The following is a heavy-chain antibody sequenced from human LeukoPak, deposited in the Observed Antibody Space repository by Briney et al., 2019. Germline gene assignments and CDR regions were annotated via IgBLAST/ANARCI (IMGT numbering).Heavy chain of an antibody. J-gene: IGHJ4*02. CDR3: ASPQIWNPWSSFDY. Sequence: SETLSLTCTVSGGSISSSSYYWGWIRQPPGKGLEWIGSIYYSGSTYYNPSLKSRVTISVDTSKNQFSLKLSSVTAADTAVYYCASPQIWNPWSSFDYWGQGTLVTVSS. CDR2: IYYSGST. CDR1: GGSISSSSYY. D-gene: IGHD1-1*01. V-gene: IGHV4-39*07.